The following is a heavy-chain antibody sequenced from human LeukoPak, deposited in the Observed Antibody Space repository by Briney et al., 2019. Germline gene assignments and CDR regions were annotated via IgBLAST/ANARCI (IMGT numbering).Heavy chain of an antibody. CDR2: IYYSGST. CDR3: ARALYYYYYYMDV. V-gene: IGHV4-59*01. CDR1: GGSISSYY. Sequence: PSETLSLTCTVSGGSISSYYWSWIRQPPGKGLEWIGYIYYSGSTNYNPSLKSRVTIPVDTSKNQFSLKLSSVTAADTAVYYCARALYYYYYYMDVWGKGTTVTVSS. J-gene: IGHJ6*03.